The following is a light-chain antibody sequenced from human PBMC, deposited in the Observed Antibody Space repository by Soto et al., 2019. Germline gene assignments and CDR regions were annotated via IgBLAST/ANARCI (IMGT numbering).Light chain of an antibody. CDR2: WAS. J-gene: IGKJ4*01. Sequence: IVMTQSPDSLAVSLGERATINCKSSQSVLYSSNNKNYLAWYQQKPGQPPKLLIYWASTRESGVPDRFSGSGSGTEFTLTISSLQADDVAVYYCQQYYSTPLTFGDRTKVEIK. CDR1: QSVLYSSNNKNY. V-gene: IGKV4-1*01. CDR3: QQYYSTPLT.